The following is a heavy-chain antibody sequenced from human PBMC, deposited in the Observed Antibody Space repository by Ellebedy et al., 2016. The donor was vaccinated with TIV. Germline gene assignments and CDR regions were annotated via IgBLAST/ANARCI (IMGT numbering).Heavy chain of an antibody. V-gene: IGHV4-59*01. CDR3: ARVQIYCSSTSCDRGWFDP. CDR2: IYYSGST. D-gene: IGHD2-2*01. Sequence: SETLSLXXTVSGGSISSYYWSWIRQPPGKGLEWIGYIYYSGSTNYNPSLKSRVTISVDTSKNQFSLKLSSVTAADTAVYYCARVQIYCSSTSCDRGWFDPWGQGTLVTVSS. J-gene: IGHJ5*02. CDR1: GGSISSYY.